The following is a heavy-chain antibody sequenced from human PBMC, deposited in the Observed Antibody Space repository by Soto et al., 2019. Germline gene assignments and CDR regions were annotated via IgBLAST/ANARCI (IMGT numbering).Heavy chain of an antibody. J-gene: IGHJ6*02. CDR3: AVHLGQNYYTMDV. V-gene: IGHV3-23*01. CDR1: GFTLDTFV. CDR2: VTGSGGRA. D-gene: IGHD3-3*01. Sequence: EVQLLESGGGWGQPGGSLRLSCAASGFTLDTFVMSWVRQIPGKGLEWVSTVTGSGGRAYYADSVKGWFTISRDNSKNTLYLQMSSLGVEDTAIYYCAVHLGQNYYTMDVWGLGTTVTVAS.